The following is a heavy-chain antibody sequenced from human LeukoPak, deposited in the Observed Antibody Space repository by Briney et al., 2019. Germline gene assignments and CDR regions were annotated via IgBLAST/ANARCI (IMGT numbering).Heavy chain of an antibody. Sequence: ASVKVSCKASGYTFTGYYMHWVRQAPGQGLEWMGWINPNSGGTNYAQKFRGRVTMTRDTSISTAYMELSRLRSDDTAVYYCATESSEYYYDSSGFDYWGQGTLVTVSS. V-gene: IGHV1-2*02. CDR2: INPNSGGT. J-gene: IGHJ4*02. D-gene: IGHD3-22*01. CDR1: GYTFTGYY. CDR3: ATESSEYYYDSSGFDY.